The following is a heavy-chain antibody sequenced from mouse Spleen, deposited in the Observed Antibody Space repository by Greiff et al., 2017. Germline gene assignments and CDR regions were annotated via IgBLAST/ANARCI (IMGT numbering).Heavy chain of an antibody. Sequence: QVQLQQSGAELVRPGASVTLSCKASGYTFTDYEMHWVKQTPVHGLEWIGAIDPETGGTAYNQKFKGKAILTADKSSSTAYMELRSLTSEDSAVYYCTSTTVGGGYYYAMDYWGQGTSVTVSS. CDR3: TSTTVGGGYYYAMDY. J-gene: IGHJ4*01. CDR1: GYTFTDYE. CDR2: IDPETGGT. V-gene: IGHV1-15*01. D-gene: IGHD1-1*01.